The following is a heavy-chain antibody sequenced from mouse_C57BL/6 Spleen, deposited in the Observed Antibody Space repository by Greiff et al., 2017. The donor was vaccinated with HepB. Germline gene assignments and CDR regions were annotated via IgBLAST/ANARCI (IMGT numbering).Heavy chain of an antibody. CDR2: ISDGGSYT. J-gene: IGHJ3*01. CDR3: ARDHHGSSPAWFAY. D-gene: IGHD1-1*01. CDR1: GFTFSSYA. Sequence: EVQLVESGGGLVKPGGSLKLSCAASGFTFSSYAMSWVRQTPEKRLEWVATISDGGSYTYYPDNVKGRFTISRDNAKNNLYLQMSHLKSEDTAMYYCARDHHGSSPAWFAYWGQGTLVTVSA. V-gene: IGHV5-4*01.